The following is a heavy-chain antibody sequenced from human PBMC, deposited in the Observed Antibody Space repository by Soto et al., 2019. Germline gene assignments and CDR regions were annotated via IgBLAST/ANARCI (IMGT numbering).Heavy chain of an antibody. V-gene: IGHV3-21*01. CDR2: ISSSSSDT. CDR1: GFTFTRYS. CDR3: AREIAARPYYYYGMDV. D-gene: IGHD6-6*01. Sequence: EVQLVESGGGLVKPGGSLRLSCAASGFTFTRYSMNWVRQAPGKGLEWVSSISSSSSDTYYADSVKGRFTISRDNAKNSLYLQMNSLRAEDTAVYYCAREIAARPYYYYGMDVWGQGTTVTVSS. J-gene: IGHJ6*02.